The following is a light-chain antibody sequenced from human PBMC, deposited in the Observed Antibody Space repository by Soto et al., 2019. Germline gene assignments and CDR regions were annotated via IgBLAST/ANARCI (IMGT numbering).Light chain of an antibody. J-gene: IGKJ1*01. CDR2: GAS. V-gene: IGKV3-20*01. Sequence: EIVLTQSPGTLSLSPGERATLSCRASQSVSNNYLAWYQQKPGQAPRLLIYGASNRATGIPDRVSGSGSGTDFNLTISSLEPADLAVYYCQQYGSSGTFGQGTKVEIK. CDR1: QSVSNNY. CDR3: QQYGSSGT.